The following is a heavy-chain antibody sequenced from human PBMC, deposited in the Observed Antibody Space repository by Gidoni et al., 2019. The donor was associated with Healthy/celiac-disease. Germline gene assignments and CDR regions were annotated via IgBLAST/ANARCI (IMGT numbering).Heavy chain of an antibody. Sequence: QVQLVQSGAEVKKPGASVKVSCKASGYTFTSYAMHWVRQAPGNRLEWMGWINAGNGNTKYSQKFKGRVTITRDTSASTAYMELSRLRSEDTAVYYCAREVVVDATGGYYDYGRDVWGQGTTVTVSS. J-gene: IGHJ6*02. CDR1: GYTFTSYA. V-gene: IGHV1-3*01. D-gene: IGHD2-15*01. CDR2: INAGNGNT. CDR3: AREVVVDATGGYYDYGRDV.